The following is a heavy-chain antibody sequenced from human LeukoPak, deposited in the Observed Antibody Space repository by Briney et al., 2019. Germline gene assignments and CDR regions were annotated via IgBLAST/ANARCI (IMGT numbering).Heavy chain of an antibody. CDR1: GGTFSNYA. V-gene: IGHV1-8*02. CDR3: VRTPPNWGFDY. J-gene: IGHJ4*02. D-gene: IGHD7-27*01. CDR2: MSPNSGDT. Sequence: ASVKVSCKASGGTFSNYAINWVRQATGQGLEWLGWMSPNSGDTGYAQKFQGRVTMTSDSSISTAYMELSSLRSEDTAIYYCVRTPPNWGFDYWGQGTLVTVSS.